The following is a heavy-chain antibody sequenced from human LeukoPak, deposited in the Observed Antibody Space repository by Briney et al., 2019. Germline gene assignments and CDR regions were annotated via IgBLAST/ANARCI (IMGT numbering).Heavy chain of an antibody. Sequence: PSETLSLTCVVYGGSFSGYYWNWTRQPPGKGLEWIGDVNHSGSTKYNPSLKSRVTISVDTSKNQFSLKLSSVTAADTAVYYCARDKRVAVAGTYIYYYYMDVWGNGTTVTISS. CDR3: ARDKRVAVAGTYIYYYYMDV. J-gene: IGHJ6*03. CDR2: VNHSGST. D-gene: IGHD6-19*01. CDR1: GGSFSGYY. V-gene: IGHV4-34*01.